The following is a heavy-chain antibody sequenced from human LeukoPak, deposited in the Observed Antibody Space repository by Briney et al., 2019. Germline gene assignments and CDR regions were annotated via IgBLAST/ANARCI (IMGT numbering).Heavy chain of an antibody. Sequence: SETLSLTCTVSGGSISSYYWSWIRQPPGKGLEWIGYIYYSGSTNYNPSLKSRVTISVDTSKNQFSLKLSSVTAADTAVYYCARVADYYYYYMDVWGKGTTVTVSS. J-gene: IGHJ6*03. CDR1: GGSISSYY. CDR2: IYYSGST. CDR3: ARVADYYYYYMDV. V-gene: IGHV4-59*01.